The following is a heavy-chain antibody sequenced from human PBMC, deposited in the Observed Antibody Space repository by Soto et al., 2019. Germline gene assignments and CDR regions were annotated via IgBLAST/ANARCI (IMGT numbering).Heavy chain of an antibody. J-gene: IGHJ5*02. CDR1: GFTFSSYG. CDR3: AREAITMVRGVILDP. Sequence: GGSLRLSCAASGFTFSSYGMHWVRQAPGKGLEWVAVIWYDGSNKYYADSVKGRFTISRDNSKNTLYLQMNSLRAEDTAVYYCAREAITMVRGVILDPWGQGTLVTVSS. V-gene: IGHV3-33*01. CDR2: IWYDGSNK. D-gene: IGHD3-10*01.